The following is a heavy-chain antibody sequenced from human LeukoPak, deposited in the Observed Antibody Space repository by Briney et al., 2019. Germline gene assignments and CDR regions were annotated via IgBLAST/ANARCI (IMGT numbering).Heavy chain of an antibody. CDR2: IHCSGST. D-gene: IGHD3-10*01. CDR3: ATLSDYGSGSYLDF. J-gene: IGHJ4*02. CDR1: GGSIRSNGYY. Sequence: SETLSLTCTVSGGSIRSNGYYWGWIRQPPGKGLEWIGSIHCSGSTYYKPSLKSRVTVSVDTSMNQFSLKLSSVTAADTAMYYCATLSDYGSGSYLDFWGQGTLVTVSS. V-gene: IGHV4-39*01.